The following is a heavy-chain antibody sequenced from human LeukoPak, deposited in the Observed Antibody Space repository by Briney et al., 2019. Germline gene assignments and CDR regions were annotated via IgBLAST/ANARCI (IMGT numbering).Heavy chain of an antibody. D-gene: IGHD2-2*01. J-gene: IGHJ3*02. CDR1: GFTVSSNY. Sequence: GGSLRLSCAASGFTVSSNYMSWVRQAPGKGLEWVSVIYSGGSTYYADSVKGRFTISRDNSKNTLYLQMNSLRAEDTAVYYCARGKGYCSSTSCSNDAFDIWAKGQWSPSPQ. CDR3: ARGKGYCSSTSCSNDAFDI. V-gene: IGHV3-53*01. CDR2: IYSGGST.